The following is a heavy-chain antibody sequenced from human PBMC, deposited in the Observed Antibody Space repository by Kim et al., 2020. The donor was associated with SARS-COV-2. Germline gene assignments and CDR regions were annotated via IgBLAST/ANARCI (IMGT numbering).Heavy chain of an antibody. CDR3: ARLRYSSGWHEMYYFDY. Sequence: GESLKISCKGSGYSFTSYWISWVRQMPGKGLEWMGRIDPSDSYTNYSPSFQGHVTISADKSISTAYLQWSSLKASDTAMYYCARLRYSSGWHEMYYFDYWGQGTLVTVSS. J-gene: IGHJ4*02. CDR1: GYSFTSYW. CDR2: IDPSDSYT. D-gene: IGHD6-19*01. V-gene: IGHV5-10-1*01.